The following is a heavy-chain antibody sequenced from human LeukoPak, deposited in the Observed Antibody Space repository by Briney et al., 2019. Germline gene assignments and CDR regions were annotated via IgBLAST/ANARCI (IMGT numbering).Heavy chain of an antibody. CDR3: AKDIVATIRGVFDY. Sequence: GGSLRLSCAASGFTFDDYAMHWVPQAPGKGLEWVSGISWNSGSIGYADSVKGRFTISRDNAKNSLYLQMNSLRAEDTALYYCAKDIVATIRGVFDYWGQGTLVTVSS. CDR2: ISWNSGSI. CDR1: GFTFDDYA. D-gene: IGHD5-12*01. V-gene: IGHV3-9*01. J-gene: IGHJ4*02.